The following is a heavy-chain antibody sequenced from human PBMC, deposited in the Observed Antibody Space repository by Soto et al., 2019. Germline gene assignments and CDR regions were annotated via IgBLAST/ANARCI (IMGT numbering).Heavy chain of an antibody. V-gene: IGHV1-8*01. CDR3: ARGSWDDVSGHYYMDV. Sequence: ASVKVSCKASGYTFTSYDINWVRQATGQGLEWMGWMNPNSGNTGYAQKFQGRVTMTRNTSISTAYMELSSLRSEDTAVYYCARGSWDDVSGHYYMDVWDKGTTVTVSS. CDR1: GYTFTSYD. J-gene: IGHJ6*03. D-gene: IGHD1-1*01. CDR2: MNPNSGNT.